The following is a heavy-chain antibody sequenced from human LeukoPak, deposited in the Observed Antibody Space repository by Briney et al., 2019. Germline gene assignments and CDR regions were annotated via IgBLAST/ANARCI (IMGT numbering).Heavy chain of an antibody. Sequence: SVKVSCKASGGTFISYAISWVRQAPGQGLEWMGGIIPIFGTANYAQKFQGRVTITADESTSTAYMELSSLRSEDTAVYYCNRGGWYDDFDYWGQGTRVTVSS. D-gene: IGHD6-19*01. V-gene: IGHV1-69*13. CDR1: GGTFISYA. CDR3: NRGGWYDDFDY. CDR2: IIPIFGTA. J-gene: IGHJ4*02.